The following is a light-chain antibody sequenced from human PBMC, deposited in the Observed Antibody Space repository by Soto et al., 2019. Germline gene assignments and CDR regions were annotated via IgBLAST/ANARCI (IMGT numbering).Light chain of an antibody. J-gene: IGLJ2*01. Sequence: QSALTQPASVSGSPGQSITISCTGTSSDIGAYNYVSWYQQHPGKAPKLMIYDVNIRPSGVSNRFSGSKSGNTASLTISELQAEDEADYYCTSWTTSTTMIFGGGTKLTVL. CDR1: SSDIGAYNY. CDR3: TSWTTSTTMI. CDR2: DVN. V-gene: IGLV2-14*03.